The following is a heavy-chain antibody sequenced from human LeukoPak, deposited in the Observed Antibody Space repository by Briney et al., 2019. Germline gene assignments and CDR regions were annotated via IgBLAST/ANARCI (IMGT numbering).Heavy chain of an antibody. J-gene: IGHJ4*02. CDR2: ISGSGGII. CDR3: ARASFQRWLQLGGD. CDR1: GFTFNTYT. Sequence: GGSLRLSCAASGFTFNTYTMNWVRQAPGKGLEWVSYISGSGGIIDYADSVRGRFTISRDNAKNSLYLQMNSLRDGDTAVYYCARASFQRWLQLGGDWGQGALVTVSS. V-gene: IGHV3-48*02. D-gene: IGHD5-24*01.